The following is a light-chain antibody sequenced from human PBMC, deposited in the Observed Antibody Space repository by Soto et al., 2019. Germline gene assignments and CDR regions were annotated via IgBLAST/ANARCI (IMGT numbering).Light chain of an antibody. V-gene: IGLV1-44*01. CDR1: SSNIGSNT. Sequence: QSVLTQPPSASGTPGQRVTISCSGSSSNIGSNTVTWYQQLPGTAPKLLIYNNSQRPSGVPDRFSGSKSGTSASLAISGLQSEDEADYYCAAWEDSLNGWVFGGWTKVTVL. CDR3: AAWEDSLNGWV. CDR2: NNS. J-gene: IGLJ3*02.